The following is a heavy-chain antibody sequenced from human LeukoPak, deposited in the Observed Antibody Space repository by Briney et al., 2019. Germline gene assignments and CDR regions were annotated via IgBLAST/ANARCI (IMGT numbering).Heavy chain of an antibody. V-gene: IGHV4-38-2*02. CDR2: IYHSGNT. J-gene: IGHJ4*02. Sequence: SETLSLTCTVSSYSISSGYYWGWIRQPPGKGLEWIGSIYHSGNTYYNPSLKSRLTISLDTSKNQFSLKLRSVTAADTAVYYCARVNSRLAYFDYWGQGTLVTVPS. D-gene: IGHD6-25*01. CDR3: ARVNSRLAYFDY. CDR1: SYSISSGYY.